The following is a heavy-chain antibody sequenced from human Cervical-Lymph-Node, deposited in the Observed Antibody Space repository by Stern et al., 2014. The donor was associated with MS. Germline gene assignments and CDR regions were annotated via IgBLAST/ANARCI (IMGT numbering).Heavy chain of an antibody. D-gene: IGHD6-19*01. V-gene: IGHV3-30*18. Sequence: QVQLVQSGGGVVQPGRSLRLSCAGSGFTFSTYGMHWVRQAPGQGLEWVALISHDGSKKYYVDSVKGRFTISRDNSKNTMYVHMNSLRDEDTAVYYCAKDRGSGWSLDYWGQGTLVIVSS. CDR3: AKDRGSGWSLDY. J-gene: IGHJ4*02. CDR2: ISHDGSKK. CDR1: GFTFSTYG.